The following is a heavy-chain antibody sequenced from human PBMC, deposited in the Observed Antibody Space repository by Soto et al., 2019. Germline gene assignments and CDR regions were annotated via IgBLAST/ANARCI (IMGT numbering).Heavy chain of an antibody. CDR2: IFHSGSA. D-gene: IGHD3-22*01. Sequence: SETLSLTCSVSGGSINSASFHWSWVRQRPGKGLEWIGHIFHSGSAYYNAFLKTRLSISVDTAKKQFSMKLTSVTAADTAVYYCARLRDYYHTSGYPKGFDFDYWGQGTLVTAPQ. CDR1: GGSINSASFH. CDR3: ARLRDYYHTSGYPKGFDFDY. V-gene: IGHV4-31*03. J-gene: IGHJ4*02.